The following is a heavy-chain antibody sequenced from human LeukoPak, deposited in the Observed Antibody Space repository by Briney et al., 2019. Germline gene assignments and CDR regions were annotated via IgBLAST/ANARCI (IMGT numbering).Heavy chain of an antibody. CDR3: AGQDYSNPRFDY. V-gene: IGHV4-30-2*01. D-gene: IGHD4-11*01. J-gene: IGHJ4*02. Sequence: SETLSLTCTVSGGSISSGGYYWSWIRQPPGKGLEWIGYIYHSGSTYYNPSLKSRVTISVDRSKNQFSLKLSSVTAADTAVHYCAGQDYSNPRFDYWGQGTLVTVSS. CDR2: IYHSGST. CDR1: GGSISSGGYY.